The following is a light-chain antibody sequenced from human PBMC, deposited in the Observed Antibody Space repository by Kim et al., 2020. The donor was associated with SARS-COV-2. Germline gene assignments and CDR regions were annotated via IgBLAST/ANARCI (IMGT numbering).Light chain of an antibody. J-gene: IGLJ3*02. CDR2: AKN. V-gene: IGLV3-19*01. CDR3: NSRDSSGNRWV. Sequence: SSELTQDPAVSVALGQTVRITCQGDSLRHYYATWYQQKPGQAPVIIFYAKNRRPSGIPDRFSGSSSGNTASLAITGAQAEDEADYYCNSRDSSGNRWVFGGGTQLTV. CDR1: SLRHYY.